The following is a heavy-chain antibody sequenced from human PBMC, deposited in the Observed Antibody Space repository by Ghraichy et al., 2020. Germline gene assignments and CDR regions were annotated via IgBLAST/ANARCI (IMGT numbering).Heavy chain of an antibody. CDR1: GGSISSGGYS. CDR3: VRDRVQHDFWSGKLDYYYGMDV. J-gene: IGHJ6*02. D-gene: IGHD3-3*01. Sequence: SETLSLTCAVSGGSISSGGYSWSWIRQPPGKGLEWIGYIYHSGSTYYNPSLKSRVTISVDRSKNQFSLKLSSVTAADTAMYYCVRDRVQHDFWSGKLDYYYGMDVWGQGTTVTVSS. CDR2: IYHSGST. V-gene: IGHV4-30-2*01.